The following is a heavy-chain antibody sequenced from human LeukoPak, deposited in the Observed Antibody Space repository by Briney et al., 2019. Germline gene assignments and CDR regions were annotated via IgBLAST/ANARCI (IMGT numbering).Heavy chain of an antibody. CDR2: IIPIFGTA. Sequence: SVKVSCKASGYTFTGYYMHWVRQAPGQGLEWMGGIIPIFGTANYAQKFQGRVTITADESTSTAYMELSSLRSEDTAVYYCARGPYSSSWYNWFDPWGQGTLVTVSS. D-gene: IGHD6-13*01. CDR3: ARGPYSSSWYNWFDP. V-gene: IGHV1-69*13. CDR1: GYTFTGYY. J-gene: IGHJ5*02.